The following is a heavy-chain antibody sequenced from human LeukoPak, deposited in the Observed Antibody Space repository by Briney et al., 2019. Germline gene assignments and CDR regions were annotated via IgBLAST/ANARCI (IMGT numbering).Heavy chain of an antibody. J-gene: IGHJ4*02. V-gene: IGHV3-21*04. CDR2: ISSSSIYI. CDR1: GFTLSAHG. Sequence: GGSLRLSCAASGFTLSAHGMNWVRLAPGKGLEWVSSISSSSIYIYYADSVKGRFTISRDNAKNSLYLQMNSLRAEDTAVYYCARAGAYYYDSSGYQFSGFDYWGQGTLVTVSS. CDR3: ARAGAYYYDSSGYQFSGFDY. D-gene: IGHD3-22*01.